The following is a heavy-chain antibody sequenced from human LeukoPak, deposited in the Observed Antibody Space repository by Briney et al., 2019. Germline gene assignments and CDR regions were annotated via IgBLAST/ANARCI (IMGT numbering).Heavy chain of an antibody. V-gene: IGHV3-23*01. J-gene: IGHJ4*02. D-gene: IGHD1-26*01. CDR3: AKDPIFSGSYGVFDY. CDR1: GFTFSSYT. CDR2: ITTSDGNT. Sequence: PGGSLRLSCAASGFTFSSYTMSWVRQAPGKGLEWVSTITTSDGNTYYADSVKGRFTVSRDNSKNTLFLQMNSLRAEDTAVYYCAKDPIFSGSYGVFDYWGLGTLVTVSS.